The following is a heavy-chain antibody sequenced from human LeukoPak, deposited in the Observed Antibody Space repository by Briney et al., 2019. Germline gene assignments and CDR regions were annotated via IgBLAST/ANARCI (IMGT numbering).Heavy chain of an antibody. CDR2: IYYSGST. D-gene: IGHD3-16*01. Sequence: PSETLSLTCTVSGGSISSYYWSWIRQPPGKGLEWIGYIYYSGSTNYNPSLKSRVTISVDTSKNQFSLKLSSVTAADTAVYYCARHGGYYYYYYGMDVWGQGTTVTVSS. J-gene: IGHJ6*02. V-gene: IGHV4-59*08. CDR3: ARHGGYYYYYYGMDV. CDR1: GGSISSYY.